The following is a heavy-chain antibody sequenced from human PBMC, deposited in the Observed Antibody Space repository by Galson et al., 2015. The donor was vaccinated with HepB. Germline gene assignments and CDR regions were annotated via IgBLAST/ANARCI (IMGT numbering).Heavy chain of an antibody. CDR1: GVTVSNNY. J-gene: IGHJ3*02. Sequence: ALRLSCAASGVTVSNNYLSWFRPAPGKGLEWVSVIYSGGSTCYADAVKGRFTISRHNSKNTLYLQMNSLRAEDTAVYYCARAYGDYAESTTHGNAFDIWGQGTMVTVSS. D-gene: IGHD4-17*01. CDR2: IYSGGST. CDR3: ARAYGDYAESTTHGNAFDI. V-gene: IGHV3-53*04.